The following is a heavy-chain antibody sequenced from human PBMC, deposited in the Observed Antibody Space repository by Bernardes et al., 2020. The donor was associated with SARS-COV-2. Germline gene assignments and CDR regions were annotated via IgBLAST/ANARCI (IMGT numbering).Heavy chain of an antibody. J-gene: IGHJ6*02. CDR2: ISSSGSTI. Sequence: GGSLRLSCAASGFTFSDYYMSWIRQAPGKGLEWVSYISSSGSTIYYADSVKGRFTISRDNAKNSLYLQMNSLRAEDTAVYYCARDSRTTVTTVYYYGMDVCGQGTTVTVSS. CDR3: ARDSRTTVTTVYYYGMDV. D-gene: IGHD4-17*01. V-gene: IGHV3-11*01. CDR1: GFTFSDYY.